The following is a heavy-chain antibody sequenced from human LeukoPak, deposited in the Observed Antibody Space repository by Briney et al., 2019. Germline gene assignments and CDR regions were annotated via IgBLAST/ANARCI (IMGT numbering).Heavy chain of an antibody. D-gene: IGHD2-15*01. CDR3: ARGGCSGGSCYSPRPYYFDY. CDR2: IYYSGST. V-gene: IGHV4-31*03. CDR1: GGSISSGGYY. J-gene: IGHJ4*02. Sequence: TSETLSLTCTVSGGSISSGGYYWSWIRQHPGKGLEWIGYIYYSGSTYYNPSLKSRVTISVDTSKNQFSLKLSSVTAADTAVYYCARGGCSGGSCYSPRPYYFDYWGQGTLVTVSS.